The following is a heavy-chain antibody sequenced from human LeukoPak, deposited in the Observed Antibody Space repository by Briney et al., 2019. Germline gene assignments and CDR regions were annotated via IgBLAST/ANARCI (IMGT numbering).Heavy chain of an antibody. V-gene: IGHV3-30*02. Sequence: GGPLRLTCAASGFTFSSYGMHWVRQAPGKGLEWVAFIRYDGSNKYYADSVKGRFTISRDNSKNTLYLQMNSLRAEDTAVYYCAKDFLILRVYFDYWGQGTLVTVSS. J-gene: IGHJ4*02. CDR1: GFTFSSYG. CDR3: AKDFLILRVYFDY. CDR2: IRYDGSNK. D-gene: IGHD2/OR15-2a*01.